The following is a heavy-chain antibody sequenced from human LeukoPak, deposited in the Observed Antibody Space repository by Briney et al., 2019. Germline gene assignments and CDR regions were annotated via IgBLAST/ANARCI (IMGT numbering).Heavy chain of an antibody. J-gene: IGHJ4*02. D-gene: IGHD2-2*01. Sequence: PLGCPRDSSAPPRFSLSSSTTCTVSAALEERLGRVSHIFVSGGSTSYANSVKGRFTIPRDNSKNTLYLQLNSLRAEDTAVYYCARDPTAWEYQLLMGFDYWGQGTLVTVSS. CDR1: RFSLSSST. CDR2: IFVSGGST. V-gene: IGHV3-23*01. CDR3: ARDPTAWEYQLLMGFDY.